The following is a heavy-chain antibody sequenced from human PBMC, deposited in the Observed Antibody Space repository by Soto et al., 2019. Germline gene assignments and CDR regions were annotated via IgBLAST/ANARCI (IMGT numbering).Heavy chain of an antibody. CDR1: GFIFSSYS. CDR2: ISSSSSYI. J-gene: IGHJ4*02. CDR3: ASGYYDRIGYYFDY. Sequence: GVSLRLSCADSGFIFSSYSMNWVRQAPGKGLEWVSSISSSSSYIYYADSVKGRFTISRDNAKNSVYLQMNSLRAEDTAVYYCASGYYDRIGYYFDYWGQGISVTVSS. V-gene: IGHV3-21*01. D-gene: IGHD3-22*01.